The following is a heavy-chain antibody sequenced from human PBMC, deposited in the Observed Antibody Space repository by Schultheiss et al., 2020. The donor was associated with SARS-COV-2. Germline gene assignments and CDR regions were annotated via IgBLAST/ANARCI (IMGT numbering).Heavy chain of an antibody. CDR3: LVTVAGTRGARPDLDY. CDR2: IYHSGST. D-gene: IGHD6-19*01. J-gene: IGHJ4*02. V-gene: IGHV4-59*04. Sequence: SETLSLTCTVSGGSISSYYWSWIRQPPGKGLEWIGSIYHSGSTYYNPSLKSRVTISVDTSKNQFSLKLSSVTAADTAVYYCLVTVAGTRGARPDLDYWGQGTLVTVSS. CDR1: GGSISSYY.